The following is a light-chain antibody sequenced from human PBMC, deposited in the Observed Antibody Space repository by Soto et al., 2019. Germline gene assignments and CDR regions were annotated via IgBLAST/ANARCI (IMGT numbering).Light chain of an antibody. Sequence: EIVLTQSPATLSLSPGERATLSCRASQSVSSYLAWYQQQPGQAPRLLIYDASNRATGIPARFSGSGSGTDFTLTISSLEPEDFAVYYCQQRSNWPLYTFGQGTKLDIK. CDR3: QQRSNWPLYT. CDR2: DAS. J-gene: IGKJ2*01. V-gene: IGKV3-11*01. CDR1: QSVSSY.